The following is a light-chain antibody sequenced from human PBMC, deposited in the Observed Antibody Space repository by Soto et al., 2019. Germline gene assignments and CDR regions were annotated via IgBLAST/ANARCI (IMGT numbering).Light chain of an antibody. CDR1: SSDLGTYNY. CDR2: GVN. V-gene: IGLV2-14*03. Sequence: QSVLTQPASVSGSPGQSVTMSCTGSSSDLGTYNYVSWFQQHPGKAPRLMIFGVNNRPSGVSNRFSGSKSGNTASLTISGLQAEDEADYYCCSYSSTSTYVFGTGTKVTVL. J-gene: IGLJ1*01. CDR3: CSYSSTSTYV.